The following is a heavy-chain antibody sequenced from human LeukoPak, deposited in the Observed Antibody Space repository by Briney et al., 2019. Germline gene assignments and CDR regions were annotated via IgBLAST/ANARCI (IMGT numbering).Heavy chain of an antibody. CDR2: ISGSAGST. J-gene: IGHJ4*02. V-gene: IGHV3-23*01. CDR1: GFTFSNYA. CDR3: ARQAPSLGLY. D-gene: IGHD3-16*01. Sequence: AGGSLRLSCAASGFTFSNYAMSWVRQAPGKRLEWVSAISGSAGSTFHADSVKGRFTISRDNSKNTLYLQMNSLRAEDTAVYYCARQAPSLGLYWGQGALVTVSS.